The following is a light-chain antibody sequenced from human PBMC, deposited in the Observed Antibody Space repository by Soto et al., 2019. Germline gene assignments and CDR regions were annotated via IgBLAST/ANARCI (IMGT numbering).Light chain of an antibody. CDR3: TSYSSSSSVV. CDR1: RSDVGGYNY. Sequence: QSALTQPASVSGSPGQSITISCTGTRSDVGGYNYVSWYQQHPDKAPKLIIYDVSYRPSGVSNRFSSSKSGNTASLAISGLQAEDEGDYHCTSYSSSSSVVFGGGTKVTLL. J-gene: IGLJ2*01. CDR2: DVS. V-gene: IGLV2-14*03.